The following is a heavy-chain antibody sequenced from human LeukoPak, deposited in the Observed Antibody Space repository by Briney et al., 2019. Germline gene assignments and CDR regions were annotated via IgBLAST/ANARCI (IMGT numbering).Heavy chain of an antibody. Sequence: PSETLSLTCTVSGGSISSSSYYWGWIRQPPGKGLEWIGSIYYSGSTYYNPSLKSRVTISVDTSKNQFSLKLSSVTAADTAVYYCARLLTMIAVPDAFDIWGQGTMVTVSS. CDR2: IYYSGST. V-gene: IGHV4-39*01. CDR3: ARLLTMIAVPDAFDI. D-gene: IGHD3-22*01. J-gene: IGHJ3*02. CDR1: GGSISSSSYY.